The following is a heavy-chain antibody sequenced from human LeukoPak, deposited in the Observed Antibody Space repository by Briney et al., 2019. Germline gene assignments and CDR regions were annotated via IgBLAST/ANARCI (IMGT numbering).Heavy chain of an antibody. J-gene: IGHJ4*02. D-gene: IGHD3-22*01. CDR3: AKTGSGYYFALTFFDY. V-gene: IGHV3-11*01. CDR1: GFTFSDYY. Sequence: GGSLRLSCAASGFTFSDYYMSWIRQAPGKGLEWVSYISSSGSTIYYADSVKGRFTISRDNSKNTLYLQMNSLRAEDTAVYYCAKTGSGYYFALTFFDYWGQGTLVTVSS. CDR2: ISSSGSTI.